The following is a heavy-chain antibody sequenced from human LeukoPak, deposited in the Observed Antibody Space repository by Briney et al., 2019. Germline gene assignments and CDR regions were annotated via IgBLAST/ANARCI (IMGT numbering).Heavy chain of an antibody. J-gene: IGHJ4*02. CDR2: ISTSGTTI. D-gene: IGHD2/OR15-2a*01. CDR1: GFTVSSNY. Sequence: GGSLRLSCAASGFTVSSNYMSWVRQAPGKGLEWISYISTSGTTIYSADSVKGRFTISRDNSKNTLYLQMNSLRAEDTAVYYCAKVGPLSSTTGLGTDYWGQGTLVTVSS. V-gene: IGHV3-48*01. CDR3: AKVGPLSSTTGLGTDY.